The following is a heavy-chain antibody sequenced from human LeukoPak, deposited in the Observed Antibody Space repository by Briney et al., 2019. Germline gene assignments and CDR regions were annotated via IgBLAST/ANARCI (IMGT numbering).Heavy chain of an antibody. CDR2: IIPFLGTT. D-gene: IGHD2-21*01. CDR1: GGVFTTYA. J-gene: IGHJ4*02. CDR3: TIIPNVILFTHYFKY. V-gene: IGHV1-69*11. Sequence: SVKVSCKASGGVFTTYAVSWVRQAPGQGLEWMGSIIPFLGTTNYAQKFQGRVTITADEPTRTAYMELTYVRSDDTAVYYCTIIPNVILFTHYFKYWGQGTLVTVSS.